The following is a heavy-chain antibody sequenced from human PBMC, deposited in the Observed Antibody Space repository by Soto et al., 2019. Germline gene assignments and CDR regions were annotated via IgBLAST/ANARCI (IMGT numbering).Heavy chain of an antibody. Sequence: GASVKVSCKASGYTFTAYYMHWVRQAPGQGLEWMGWINPNSGGTNYAQKFQGWVTMTRGTSISTAYMELSRLRSDDTAVYYCARGIAAAGTYFNWFDPWGQGTLVTVSS. CDR3: ARGIAAAGTYFNWFDP. D-gene: IGHD6-13*01. J-gene: IGHJ5*02. CDR1: GYTFTAYY. CDR2: INPNSGGT. V-gene: IGHV1-2*04.